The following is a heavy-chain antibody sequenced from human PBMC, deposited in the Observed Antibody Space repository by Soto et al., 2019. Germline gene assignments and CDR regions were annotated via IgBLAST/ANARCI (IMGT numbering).Heavy chain of an antibody. V-gene: IGHV3-30-3*01. D-gene: IGHD6-19*01. J-gene: IGHJ4*02. CDR3: ARDIVSDSSGWYS. CDR2: ISYDGSNK. Sequence: QVQLVESGGGVVQPGRSLRLSCAASGFTFSSYAMHWVRQAPGKGLEWVAGISYDGSNKYYADSVKGRFTISRDNSKNTLYLQMNSLIAEDTAVYYGARDIVSDSSGWYSWDQGTLVTGSS. CDR1: GFTFSSYA.